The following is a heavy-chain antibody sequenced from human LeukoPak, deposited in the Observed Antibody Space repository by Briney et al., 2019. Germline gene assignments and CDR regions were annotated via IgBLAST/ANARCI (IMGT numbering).Heavy chain of an antibody. Sequence: PGGSLRLSCAASGFTFSNYAMSLVRQAPGKGLEWVSAISGSGGSTYYADSVKGRFTISRDNSKNTLYLQMSSLRAEDTAVYYCAKDLRGDYYFDYWGQGTLVTVSS. CDR1: GFTFSNYA. V-gene: IGHV3-23*01. CDR2: ISGSGGST. CDR3: AKDLRGDYYFDY. J-gene: IGHJ4*02. D-gene: IGHD3-16*01.